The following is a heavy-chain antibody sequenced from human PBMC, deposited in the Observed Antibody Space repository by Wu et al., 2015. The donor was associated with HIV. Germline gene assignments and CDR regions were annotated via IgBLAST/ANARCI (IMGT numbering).Heavy chain of an antibody. J-gene: IGHJ4*02. CDR3: ARQRAYTSGWYIFDY. D-gene: IGHD6-19*01. CDR2: MNPRSGNT. CDR1: GYTFSSYD. Sequence: QVQLVQSGAEVKKPGASVKVSCKASGYTFSSYDINWVRQATGQGLEWMGRMNPRSGNTGYAQKFQGRVTMTRDTSITTAYMELSSLRSEDTAVYYCARQRAYTSGWYIFDYWGQGTRGHRLL. V-gene: IGHV1-8*01.